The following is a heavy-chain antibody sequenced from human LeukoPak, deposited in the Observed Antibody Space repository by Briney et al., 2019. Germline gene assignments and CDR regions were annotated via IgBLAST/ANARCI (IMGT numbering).Heavy chain of an antibody. D-gene: IGHD6-13*01. J-gene: IGHJ4*02. Sequence: ASVKVSCKASGYTFTSYGISWVRQAPGQGLEWMGWISAYNGNTNYAQKLQGRVTMTTDTSTSTAYMELRSLRSDDTAVYYCARDAGYSSSWYGVADYWGQGTLVTVSS. CDR2: ISAYNGNT. CDR3: ARDAGYSSSWYGVADY. CDR1: GYTFTSYG. V-gene: IGHV1-18*01.